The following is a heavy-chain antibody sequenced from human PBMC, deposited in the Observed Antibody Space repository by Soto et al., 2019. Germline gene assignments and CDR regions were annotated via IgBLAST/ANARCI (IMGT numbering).Heavy chain of an antibody. CDR3: ARSNAVLYYFYY. Sequence: PRRSLRLSWAVSVFTFSSYDMHWGRQLIGKGLEWNSAIVTAGDRYYPGSVKGRFTISRENANNSLYLQMNSLRLGISAVFFCARSNAVLYYFYYWGQGTPDTVSA. J-gene: IGHJ4*01. V-gene: IGHV3-13*01. CDR1: VFTFSSYD. CDR2: IVTAGDR.